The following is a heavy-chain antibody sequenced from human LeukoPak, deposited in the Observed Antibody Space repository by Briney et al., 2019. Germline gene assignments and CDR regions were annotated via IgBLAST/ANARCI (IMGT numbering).Heavy chain of an antibody. CDR1: GDSISSSSYY. D-gene: IGHD3-10*01. CDR3: ARRYYGSGINWFDP. V-gene: IGHV4-39*01. Sequence: KPSETLSLTCTVSGDSISSSSYYWGWIRQPPGKGLEWIGSIYNSGSTYYNPSLKSRVTISVDTPKNQFSLNLYSVTAADTAVYYCARRYYGSGINWFDPWGQGTLVTVSS. CDR2: IYNSGST. J-gene: IGHJ5*02.